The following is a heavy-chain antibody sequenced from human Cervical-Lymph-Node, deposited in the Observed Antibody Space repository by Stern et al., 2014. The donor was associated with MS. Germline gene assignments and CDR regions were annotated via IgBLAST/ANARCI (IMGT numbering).Heavy chain of an antibody. V-gene: IGHV1-69*01. CDR3: ASLLGRIAVASVDY. CDR1: GGTFSNYA. J-gene: IGHJ4*02. CDR2: IIPCFGPT. D-gene: IGHD6-19*01. Sequence: VQLLESGAEVKKPGSSVKVSCKASGGTFSNYAISWVRQAPGQGLEWMGWIIPCFGPTNHAQKFQGRVTITADESTSTTYMELSSLRSEDTAVYYCASLLGRIAVASVDYWGQGTLVTVSS.